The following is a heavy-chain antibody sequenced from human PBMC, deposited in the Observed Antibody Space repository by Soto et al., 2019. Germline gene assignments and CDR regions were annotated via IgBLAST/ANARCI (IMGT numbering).Heavy chain of an antibody. D-gene: IGHD3-16*01. CDR2: INNDGSGT. V-gene: IGHV3-74*01. CDR3: GSVFKY. Sequence: EVQLVESGGGLVRPGGSLRLSCAVSGFTFTNYWMHWVRQAPGKGLVWVSRINNDGSGTSYADSVKGRFTISRDNDKNTLYLQVDSLRAEDTAVYFCGSVFKYWGQGTLVTVSS. J-gene: IGHJ4*02. CDR1: GFTFTNYW.